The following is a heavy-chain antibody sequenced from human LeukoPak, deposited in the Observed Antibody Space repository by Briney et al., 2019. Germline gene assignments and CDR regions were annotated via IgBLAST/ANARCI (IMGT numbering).Heavy chain of an antibody. CDR1: GYTFTSYG. CDR2: ISAYNGNT. J-gene: IGHJ4*02. Sequence: ASVTVSCKASGYTFTSYGISWVRQAPGQGLEWMGWISAYNGNTNYAQKLQGRVTMTTDTSTSTAYMELSSLRSEDTAVYYCARGTAYYDSSGYSFGYWGQGTLVTVSS. CDR3: ARGTAYYDSSGYSFGY. V-gene: IGHV1-18*01. D-gene: IGHD3-22*01.